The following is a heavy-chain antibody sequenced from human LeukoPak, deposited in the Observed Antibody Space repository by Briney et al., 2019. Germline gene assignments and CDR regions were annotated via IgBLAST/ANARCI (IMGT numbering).Heavy chain of an antibody. CDR2: ISDSGGNT. Sequence: PGGSLRLSCAASGFTFSGYAMSWVRQAPGKGLEWVSVISDSGGNTYYADSVKGRFTISRDNSKNTLYLQMNSLRAEDTAVYYCAKEVGDFDYWGQGTLVTVSS. CDR1: GFTFSGYA. D-gene: IGHD4-17*01. V-gene: IGHV3-23*01. CDR3: AKEVGDFDY. J-gene: IGHJ4*02.